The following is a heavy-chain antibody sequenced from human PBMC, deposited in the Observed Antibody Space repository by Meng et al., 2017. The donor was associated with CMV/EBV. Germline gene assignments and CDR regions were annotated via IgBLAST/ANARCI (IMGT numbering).Heavy chain of an antibody. V-gene: IGHV1-2*02. J-gene: IGHJ4*02. CDR3: ARDEGGYSAETRYDY. Sequence: ASVKVSCKASGYTFTGYYMHWVRQAPGQGLEWMGWINPNSGDTNYAQKFQGRVTMTRDTSISTAYMELSRLRSDDTAVYYCARDEGGYSAETRYDYWGQGTLVTVSS. CDR2: INPNSGDT. D-gene: IGHD5-12*01. CDR1: GYTFTGYY.